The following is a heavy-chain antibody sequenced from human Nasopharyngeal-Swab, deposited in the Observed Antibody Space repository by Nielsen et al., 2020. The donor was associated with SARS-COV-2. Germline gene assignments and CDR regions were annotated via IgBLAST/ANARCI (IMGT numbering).Heavy chain of an antibody. J-gene: IGHJ6*03. CDR1: GFTFDDYA. Sequence: SLKISCAASGFTFDDYAMHWVRQAPGKGLEWVSGISWNSGTIGYAGSVKGRFTISRDNAKNALNQQMNSLRPEDTARYYCAKGSSSSWYYYMDVWGKGTTVTVS. CDR3: AKGSSSSWYYYMDV. D-gene: IGHD6-13*01. CDR2: ISWNSGTI. V-gene: IGHV3-9*01.